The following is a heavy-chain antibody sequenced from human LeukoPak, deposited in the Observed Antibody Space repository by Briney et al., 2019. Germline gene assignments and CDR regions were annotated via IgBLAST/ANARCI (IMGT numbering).Heavy chain of an antibody. CDR1: GFTVSDND. J-gene: IGHJ4*02. V-gene: IGHV3-66*04. CDR2: IYADGTT. CDR3: ARRSVPGRPGY. Sequence: GGSLRLSCAASGFTVSDNDIKWVRQAPGKGLEWVSLIYADGTTHHTDSVKGRFSISRDNSGNTVYLQMNSLRGEDTAVYYCARRSVPGRPGYWGQGTLVTVSS. D-gene: IGHD6-6*01.